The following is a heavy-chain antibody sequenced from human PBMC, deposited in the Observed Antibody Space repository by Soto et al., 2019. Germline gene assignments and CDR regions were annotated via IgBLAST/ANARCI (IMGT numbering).Heavy chain of an antibody. J-gene: IGHJ4*02. D-gene: IGHD3-3*01. Sequence: GGSLRLSCAASGFTFSSYWMHWVRQAPGKGLVWVSRINSDGSSTSYADSVKGRFTISRDNAKNTLYLQMNSLRAEDTVVYYCASLNNDFWSGYTKEDYWGQGTLVTVS. CDR3: ASLNNDFWSGYTKEDY. V-gene: IGHV3-74*01. CDR1: GFTFSSYW. CDR2: INSDGSST.